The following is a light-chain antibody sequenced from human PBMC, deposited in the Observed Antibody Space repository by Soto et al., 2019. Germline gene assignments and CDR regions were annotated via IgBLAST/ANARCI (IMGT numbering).Light chain of an antibody. CDR2: DVS. J-gene: IGKJ1*01. CDR1: QSISSW. V-gene: IGKV1-5*01. Sequence: DIQMTQSPSTLSASVGDRVTITCRASQSISSWLAWYQQKPGKAPKLLIYDVSTLGSGVPSRFSGSRSGTDFTLTITGLQPDDSATYYCQQYNTFWTFGQGTKVDI. CDR3: QQYNTFWT.